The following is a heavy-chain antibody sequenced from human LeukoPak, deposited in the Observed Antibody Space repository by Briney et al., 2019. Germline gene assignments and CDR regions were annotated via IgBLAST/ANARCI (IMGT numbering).Heavy chain of an antibody. Sequence: SETLSLTCAVYGGSFSGYYWNWIRQPPGKGLEWIGEINHSGSTNYNPSLKSRVTISIDTSKNQFSLKLGSVTAADTAVYYCAGGIAVAGLLWGQGTLVTVSS. V-gene: IGHV4-34*01. CDR1: GGSFSGYY. CDR3: AGGIAVAGLL. J-gene: IGHJ4*02. CDR2: INHSGST. D-gene: IGHD6-19*01.